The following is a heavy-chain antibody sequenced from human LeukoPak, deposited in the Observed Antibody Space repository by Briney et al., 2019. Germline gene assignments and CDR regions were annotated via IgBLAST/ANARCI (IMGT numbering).Heavy chain of an antibody. Sequence: PGGSLRLSCAASGCIFSNYNMNWVRQAPGKGLEWVSSISSRRFTYYADSVMGRFTVSRDNAKNTLYLQMNSLRAEDTAVYYCARPGRYSRLAFDIWGQGTMVTVSS. D-gene: IGHD5-12*01. CDR3: ARPGRYSRLAFDI. V-gene: IGHV3-69-1*01. J-gene: IGHJ3*02. CDR1: GCIFSNYN. CDR2: ISSRRFT.